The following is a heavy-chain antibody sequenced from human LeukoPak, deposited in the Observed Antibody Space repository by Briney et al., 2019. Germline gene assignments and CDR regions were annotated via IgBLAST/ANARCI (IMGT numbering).Heavy chain of an antibody. D-gene: IGHD3-22*01. J-gene: IGHJ4*02. V-gene: IGHV3-30*18. CDR1: GFTFRHYD. CDR2: ISSDGDNE. Sequence: GGSLRLSCAASGFTFRHYDMHWVRQAPGKGLEWVAIISSDGDNEYYADSVKGRFTISRDNSKNTLYLQMNSLRPEDTAVYYCSKGDNYDGSGYGDYWGQGSLVTVSS. CDR3: SKGDNYDGSGYGDY.